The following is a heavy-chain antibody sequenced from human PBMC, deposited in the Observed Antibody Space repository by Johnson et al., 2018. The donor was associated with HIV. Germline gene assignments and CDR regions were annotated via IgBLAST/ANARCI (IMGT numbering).Heavy chain of an antibody. J-gene: IGHJ3*02. CDR3: ARSVALVRGAFDI. V-gene: IGHV3-53*01. CDR2: IYSGGST. D-gene: IGHD2-21*01. Sequence: VQLVESGGGLIQPGGSLRLSCAASGFTVSSNYMSWVRQAPGKGLEWVSVIYSGGSTYYADSVKGRFTISRDNAKNSVYLQMNSLRADDTAVYYCARSVALVRGAFDIWGQGTIVTVSS. CDR1: GFTVSSNY.